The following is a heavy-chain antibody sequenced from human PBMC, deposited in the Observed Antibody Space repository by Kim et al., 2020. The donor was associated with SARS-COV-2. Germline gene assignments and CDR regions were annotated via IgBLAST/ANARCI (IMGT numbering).Heavy chain of an antibody. D-gene: IGHD1-1*01. CDR1: GFTFSGSA. Sequence: GGSLRLSCAASGFTFSGSAIHWVRPASWTGLEWFGLISHKAQNYGTDYAASVKGRFTISRDESKSMAYLQMNSLKTEDTAVYYCTRDGPVGGTLDFDYWGQGTLVIVSS. V-gene: IGHV3-73*01. CDR2: ISHKAQNYGT. J-gene: IGHJ4*02. CDR3: TRDGPVGGTLDFDY.